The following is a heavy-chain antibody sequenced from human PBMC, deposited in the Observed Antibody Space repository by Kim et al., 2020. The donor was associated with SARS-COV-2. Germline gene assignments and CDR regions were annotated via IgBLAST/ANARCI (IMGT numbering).Heavy chain of an antibody. Sequence: SSSYIYYADSVKGRFTISRDNAKNSLYLQMNSLRAEDTAVYYCARDFGDVWGQGTLVTVSS. D-gene: IGHD3-3*01. CDR2: SSSYI. V-gene: IGHV3-21*01. CDR3: ARDFGDV. J-gene: IGHJ4*02.